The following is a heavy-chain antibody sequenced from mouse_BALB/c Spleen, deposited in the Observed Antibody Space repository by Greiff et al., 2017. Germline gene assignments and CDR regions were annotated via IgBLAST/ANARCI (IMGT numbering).Heavy chain of an antibody. CDR2: INPGSGGT. CDR3: ARAYGARSWFAY. V-gene: IGHV1-54*01. CDR1: GYAFTNYL. Sequence: VQLQQSGAELVRPGTSVKVSCKASGYAFTNYLIEWVKQRPGQGLEWIGVINPGSGGTNYNEKFKGKATLTADKSSSTAYMQLSSLTSDDSAVYFCARAYGARSWFAYWGQGTLVTVSA. D-gene: IGHD1-1*02. J-gene: IGHJ3*01.